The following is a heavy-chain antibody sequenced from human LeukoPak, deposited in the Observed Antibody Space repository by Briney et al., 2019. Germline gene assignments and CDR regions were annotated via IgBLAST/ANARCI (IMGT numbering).Heavy chain of an antibody. CDR2: INPNSGGT. CDR1: GYTFTSYY. V-gene: IGHV1-2*02. Sequence: GASVKVSCKASGYTFTSYYMHWVRQAPGQGLEWMGWINPNSGGTNYAQKFQGRVTMTRDTSIGTAYMELSRLRSDDTAVYYCARVAPRITMVRGVLDYYYMDVWGKGTTVTVSS. J-gene: IGHJ6*03. CDR3: ARVAPRITMVRGVLDYYYMDV. D-gene: IGHD3-10*01.